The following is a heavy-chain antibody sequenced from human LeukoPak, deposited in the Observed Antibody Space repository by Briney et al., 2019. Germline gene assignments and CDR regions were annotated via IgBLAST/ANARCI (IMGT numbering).Heavy chain of an antibody. CDR3: ARVTAAAGMLFDI. V-gene: IGHV4-31*03. J-gene: IGHJ3*02. CDR2: IYYSGST. CDR1: GGSFSSGGYY. Sequence: PSDTLSLTCTVSGGSFSSGGYYWRWIRQHPGKGLEWIGYIYYSGSTYYNPSLKSRVTISVDTSKTQFSLKLSSVTAADTAVYYCARVTAAAGMLFDIWGQGTMVTVSS. D-gene: IGHD6-13*01.